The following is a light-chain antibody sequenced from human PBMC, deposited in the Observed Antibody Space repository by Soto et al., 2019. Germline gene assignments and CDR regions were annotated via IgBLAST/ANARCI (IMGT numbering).Light chain of an antibody. Sequence: EIVLTQSPGTLSLSPGERATLSCRASQSVSSSYLAWYQQKPGQAPRLLIYGASSRATGIPDRVSGSGSGRDFTLTISRLEPEDFAVYYWQQYGGSPTFGGGTKVEIK. CDR2: GAS. CDR1: QSVSSSY. V-gene: IGKV3-20*01. J-gene: IGKJ4*01. CDR3: QQYGGSPT.